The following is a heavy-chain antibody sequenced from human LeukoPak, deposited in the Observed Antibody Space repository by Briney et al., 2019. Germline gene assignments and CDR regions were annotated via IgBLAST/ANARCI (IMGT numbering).Heavy chain of an antibody. D-gene: IGHD4-23*01. Sequence: GGPLRLSCAASGFNVSSNYMTWVRQAPGKGLEWVSVIYRGGSTYYADSVKGRFTISRHNSRDTMYLQMNSLRTEDTAVYYCARTLRGGKFDYWGQGTLVTVSS. V-gene: IGHV3-53*04. CDR3: ARTLRGGKFDY. CDR1: GFNVSSNY. J-gene: IGHJ4*02. CDR2: IYRGGST.